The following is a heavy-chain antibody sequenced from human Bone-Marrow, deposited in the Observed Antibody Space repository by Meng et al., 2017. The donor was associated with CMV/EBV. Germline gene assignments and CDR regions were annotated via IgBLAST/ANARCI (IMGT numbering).Heavy chain of an antibody. CDR2: INPSGGST. Sequence: ASVKVSCKASGYTFTSFYMQWVRQAPGQGLEWMGVINPSGGSTNYAQKFRGRVIMTRDTSTSTVYMELSSLRSEDTAVYYCASHSGYNDLYYYCGMDVWGQGTTVTVSS. J-gene: IGHJ6*02. CDR3: ASHSGYNDLYYYCGMDV. D-gene: IGHD3-22*01. V-gene: IGHV1-46*01. CDR1: GYTFTSFY.